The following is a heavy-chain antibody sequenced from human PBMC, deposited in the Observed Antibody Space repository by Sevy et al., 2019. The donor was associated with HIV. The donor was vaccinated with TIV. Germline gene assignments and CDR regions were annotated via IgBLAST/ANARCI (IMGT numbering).Heavy chain of an antibody. V-gene: IGHV3-7*01. D-gene: IGHD2-15*01. Sequence: GGSLRLSCAASGFSLNSFWMNWVRQTPGKGLEWVANINQNGSVTYYVDSVKGRFTISRDNSRNLLYLQMTSLRVEDTAFYYCVRAVATNGSFWGQGTLVTSPQ. CDR1: GFSLNSFW. CDR2: INQNGSVT. J-gene: IGHJ4*02. CDR3: VRAVATNGSF.